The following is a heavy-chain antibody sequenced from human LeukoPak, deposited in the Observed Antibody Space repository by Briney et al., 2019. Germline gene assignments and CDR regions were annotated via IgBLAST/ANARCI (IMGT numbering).Heavy chain of an antibody. D-gene: IGHD3-3*01. Sequence: SETLSLTCTVSGYSISSGYYWGWIRQPPGKGLEWIGRIYHSGSTYYNPSLKSRVTISVDTSKKQFSLKLSSVTAADTAVYYCARSRFLEWLVHDAFDIWGQGTMVTVSS. J-gene: IGHJ3*02. CDR2: IYHSGST. CDR1: GYSISSGYY. V-gene: IGHV4-38-2*02. CDR3: ARSRFLEWLVHDAFDI.